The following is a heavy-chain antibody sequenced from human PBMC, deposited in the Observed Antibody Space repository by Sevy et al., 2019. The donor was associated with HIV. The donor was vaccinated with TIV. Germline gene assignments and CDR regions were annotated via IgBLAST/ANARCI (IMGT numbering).Heavy chain of an antibody. J-gene: IGHJ6*02. CDR1: GYTFTDYY. Sequence: ASVKVSCEASGYTFTDYYIHWVRQAPGQGLEWMAWINPNDGVTKYAQRFQGGVTVTRDTSVSTAYMELRGLRYDDTAIYYCARLTTKPTSDLYGMDVWGPGTTVTVSS. CDR2: INPNDGVT. D-gene: IGHD4-17*01. CDR3: ARLTTKPTSDLYGMDV. V-gene: IGHV1-2*02.